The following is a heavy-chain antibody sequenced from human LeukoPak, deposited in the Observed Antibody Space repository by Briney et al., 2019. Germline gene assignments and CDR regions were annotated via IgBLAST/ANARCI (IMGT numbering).Heavy chain of an antibody. D-gene: IGHD2-15*01. V-gene: IGHV4-34*01. Sequence: SETLSLTCAVYGGSFSGYYWSWIRQPPGKGLEWIGEINHSGSTNYNPSLKSRVTISVDTSKNQFSLKLSSVTAADTAVYYCARDLDCNGGSCYGTPGYWGQGTLVTVSS. J-gene: IGHJ4*02. CDR1: GGSFSGYY. CDR2: INHSGST. CDR3: ARDLDCNGGSCYGTPGY.